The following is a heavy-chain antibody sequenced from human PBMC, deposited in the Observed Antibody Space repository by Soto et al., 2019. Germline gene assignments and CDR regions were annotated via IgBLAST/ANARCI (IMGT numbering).Heavy chain of an antibody. Sequence: EVQLLESGGGLVQPGGSLRLSCAASGFTFNTYAMSWVRQVPGRGLEWVSTITYNGSTTYYADSVKGRFTISRDNSKNTLDLQMSTLRAEDTAIYYCATSSMLTVRVGFDYWGQGTLVTVSS. CDR3: ATSSMLTVRVGFDY. CDR2: ITYNGSTT. J-gene: IGHJ4*02. D-gene: IGHD3-16*01. CDR1: GFTFNTYA. V-gene: IGHV3-23*01.